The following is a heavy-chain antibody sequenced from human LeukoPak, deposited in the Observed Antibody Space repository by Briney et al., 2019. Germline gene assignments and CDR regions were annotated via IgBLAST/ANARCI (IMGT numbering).Heavy chain of an antibody. J-gene: IGHJ4*02. Sequence: GGSLRLSCAASGFTFSSYSMSWVRQAPGKGLEWMSYISTSSSTIYYADSMKGRFTISRDNAKNSLYLQMNSLRDEHTAVYYCAREGIDGYNYFDYWGQGTLVTVSS. D-gene: IGHD5-24*01. CDR1: GFTFSSYS. CDR2: ISTSSSTI. CDR3: AREGIDGYNYFDY. V-gene: IGHV3-48*02.